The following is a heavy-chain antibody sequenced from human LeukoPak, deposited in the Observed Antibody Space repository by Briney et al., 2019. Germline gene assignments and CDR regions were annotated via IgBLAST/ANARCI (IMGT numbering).Heavy chain of an antibody. CDR3: AKDGGSGSRLFDY. D-gene: IGHD3-10*01. V-gene: IGHV3-30*02. J-gene: IGHJ4*02. Sequence: GGSLRLSCAASGFTFSSYGMHWVRQAPGKGLEWVAFIRYDGSNKYYADSVKGRSTISRDNSKNTLYLQMNSLRAEDTAVYYCAKDGGSGSRLFDYWGQGTLVTVSS. CDR2: IRYDGSNK. CDR1: GFTFSSYG.